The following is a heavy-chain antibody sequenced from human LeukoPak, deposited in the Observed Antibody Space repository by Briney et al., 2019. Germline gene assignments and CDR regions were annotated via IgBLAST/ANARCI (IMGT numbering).Heavy chain of an antibody. CDR1: GGSISSGGYY. Sequence: SQTLSLTCTVSGGSISSGGYYWSWIRQPPGKGLEWIGYIYHSGSTYYNPSLKSRVTISVDRSKNQFSLKLSSVTAADTAVYYCARARSGSYVDYWGQGTLVTVSS. CDR3: ARARSGSYVDY. J-gene: IGHJ4*02. D-gene: IGHD1-26*01. CDR2: IYHSGST. V-gene: IGHV4-30-2*01.